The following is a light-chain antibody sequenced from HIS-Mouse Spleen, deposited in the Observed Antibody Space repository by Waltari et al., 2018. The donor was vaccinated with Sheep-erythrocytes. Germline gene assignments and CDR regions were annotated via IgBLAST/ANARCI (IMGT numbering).Light chain of an antibody. Sequence: QSALTQPRSVSGSPGQSVTISCPGTSSDVGGYNYVSWYQHHPGKAPKLMIYDVSKRPSGVPDRFSGSKSGHTASLTISGLQAEDEADYYCCSYAGSYTVVFGGGTKLTVL. CDR2: DVS. J-gene: IGLJ2*01. CDR1: SSDVGGYNY. CDR3: CSYAGSYTVV. V-gene: IGLV2-11*01.